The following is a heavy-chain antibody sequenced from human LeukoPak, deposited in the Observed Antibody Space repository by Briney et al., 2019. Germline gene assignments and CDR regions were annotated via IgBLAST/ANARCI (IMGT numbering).Heavy chain of an antibody. D-gene: IGHD3-10*01. Sequence: ASVKVSCKASGYTFTGYYMHWVRQAPGQGLEWMGWISAYNGNTNYAQKLQGRVTMTTDTSTSTAYMELRSLRSDDTAVYYCARAMVRGYMDVWGKGTTVTVSS. CDR2: ISAYNGNT. CDR3: ARAMVRGYMDV. J-gene: IGHJ6*03. V-gene: IGHV1-18*04. CDR1: GYTFTGYY.